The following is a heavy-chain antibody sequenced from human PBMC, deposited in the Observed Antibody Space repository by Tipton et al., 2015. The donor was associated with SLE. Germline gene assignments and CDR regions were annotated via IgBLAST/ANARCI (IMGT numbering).Heavy chain of an antibody. Sequence: QSGPEVKKPGASVRVSCKASGFTFSNSGISWVRQAPGQGLEWMGWISTYSGVTNYAPTLQDRVTMTTDTSTSTAYMELSRLRSDDTAVYYCASEGRDLLSWLDPWGQGTLVTVSS. CDR3: ASEGRDLLSWLDP. CDR1: GFTFSNSG. CDR2: ISTYSGVT. D-gene: IGHD3-9*01. V-gene: IGHV1-18*01. J-gene: IGHJ5*02.